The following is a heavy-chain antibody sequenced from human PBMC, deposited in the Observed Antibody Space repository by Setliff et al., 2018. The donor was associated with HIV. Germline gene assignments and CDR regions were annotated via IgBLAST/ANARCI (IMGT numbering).Heavy chain of an antibody. CDR3: SRRIDDSGSFPDKNWFDT. CDR2: IFSSGST. D-gene: IGHD3-10*01. J-gene: IGHJ5*02. Sequence: AETMSLTCTVSGDSISSYSWNWIRQSPGGGLEWIGFIFSSGSTKYNPSLQSRVTMSIDTSKNQFSLRLTSVTAADTALYYCSRRIDDSGSFPDKNWFDTGGQGSLVTVSS. CDR1: GDSISSYS. V-gene: IGHV4-4*09.